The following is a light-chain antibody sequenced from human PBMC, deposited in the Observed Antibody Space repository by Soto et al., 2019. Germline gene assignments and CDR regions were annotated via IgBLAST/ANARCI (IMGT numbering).Light chain of an antibody. CDR1: SSNIGNNA. J-gene: IGLJ1*01. CDR3: AACADSLNGYV. Sequence: QSVLTQPPSVSESPRQRVTISCSGSSSNIGNNAVNWYQQLPGKAPKLLIYYDDLLPSGVSDRFSGSKSGTSASLAISGLQSEDEADYYCAACADSLNGYVFGTGTKLTVL. V-gene: IGLV1-36*01. CDR2: YDD.